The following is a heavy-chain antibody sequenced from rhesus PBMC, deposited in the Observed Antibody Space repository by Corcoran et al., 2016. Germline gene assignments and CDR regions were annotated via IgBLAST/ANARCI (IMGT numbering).Heavy chain of an antibody. CDR2: IIPIVGIT. Sequence: QVQLVQSGAEVQKPGASVKVSCKASGFTFGSYAISWVRQSPGQGLEGMVVIIPIVGITNYAEKFQGRVTITADTSTSTAYMELSSLRSEDTAVYYCAKESRSYYFDYWGQGVLVTVSS. CDR3: AKESRSYYFDY. J-gene: IGHJ4*01. CDR1: GFTFGSYA. V-gene: IGHV1-198*02.